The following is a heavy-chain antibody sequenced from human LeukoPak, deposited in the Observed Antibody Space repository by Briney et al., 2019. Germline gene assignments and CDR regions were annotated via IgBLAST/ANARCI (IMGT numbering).Heavy chain of an antibody. CDR2: IYYSGST. CDR3: ARSPSVWTRFYY. J-gene: IGHJ4*02. V-gene: IGHV4-59*01. CDR1: GGSISSYY. D-gene: IGHD3/OR15-3a*01. Sequence: SETLSLTCTVSGGSISSYYWSWIRQPPGKGLEWIGYIYYSGSTNYNPSLKSRVTISVDTSKNQFSLKLSSVTAADTAVYYCARSPSVWTRFYYWGQGTLVTVSS.